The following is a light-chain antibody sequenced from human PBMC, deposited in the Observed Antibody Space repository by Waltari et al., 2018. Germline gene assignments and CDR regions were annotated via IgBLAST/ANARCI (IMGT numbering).Light chain of an antibody. CDR2: TAS. V-gene: IGKV1-39*01. Sequence: DIQMTQSPPSLSALVGDRVTITCRASQTINTCLNWYQQKPGKAPKLLTYTASSLQSGVPSRFSGSGSGTDFTLTISSLQPEDFATYYCLQRFSTPRTFGQGTKVEVK. CDR1: QTINTC. J-gene: IGKJ1*01. CDR3: LQRFSTPRT.